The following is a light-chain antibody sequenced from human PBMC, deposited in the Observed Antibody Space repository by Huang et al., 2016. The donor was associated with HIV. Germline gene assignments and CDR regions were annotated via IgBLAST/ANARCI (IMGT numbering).Light chain of an antibody. J-gene: IGKJ1*01. CDR1: ETIGTY. CDR2: DAS. CDR3: HQRSNLPPWT. V-gene: IGKV3-11*01. Sequence: EIVLTQSPATLSLSPGDSATLSCRASETIGTYLAWFQQRPGQPPRLLIYDASERATGIPARFSGSGSETDFTLTISSLEPEDFVVYYCHQRSNLPPWTFGQGTRVEIK.